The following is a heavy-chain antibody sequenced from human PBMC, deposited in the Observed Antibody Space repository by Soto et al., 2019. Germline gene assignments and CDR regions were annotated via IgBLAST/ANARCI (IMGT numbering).Heavy chain of an antibody. CDR3: ARGGASSKWFAP. CDR1: GGSITSGGSF. CDR2: IGYSGAT. J-gene: IGHJ5*02. V-gene: IGHV4-31*03. D-gene: IGHD2-15*01. Sequence: QVHLQESGPGLVRPSQTLSLTCTVSGGSITSGGSFWSWIRQHPGKGPEWIAFIGYSGATSYNPSLASRVTILADTYKSQFSLNLRSVTAADTAVYYCARGGASSKWFAPWGQGTLVTVSS.